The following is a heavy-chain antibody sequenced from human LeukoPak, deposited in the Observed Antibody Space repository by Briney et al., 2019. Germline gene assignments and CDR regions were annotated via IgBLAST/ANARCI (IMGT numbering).Heavy chain of an antibody. V-gene: IGHV4-59*01. CDR1: GGSIRSYY. CDR3: ARTGSTVTMLYPFDH. D-gene: IGHD4-17*01. CDR2: IYYSGST. Sequence: PSETLSLTCTVSGGSIRSYYWSWIRQPPGKGLGWVGYIYYSGSTNYNPSLKSRVSISVDTSKNQFSLKLSSVTAADTAVYYCARTGSTVTMLYPFDHWGQGTLVTVSS. J-gene: IGHJ4*02.